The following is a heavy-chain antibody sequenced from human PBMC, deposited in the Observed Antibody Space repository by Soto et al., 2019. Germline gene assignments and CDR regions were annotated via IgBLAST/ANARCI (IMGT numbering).Heavy chain of an antibody. V-gene: IGHV3-21*01. CDR2: ISSSSSYI. CDR1: GFTFSSYS. Sequence: GGSLRLSCAASGFTFSSYSMNWVRQAPGKGLEWVSSISSSSSYIYYADSVKGRFTISRDNAKNSLYLQMNSLRAEDTAGYYFVRDIDDSYDHLHYWGQRTLV. CDR3: VRDIDDSYDHLHY. J-gene: IGHJ4*02. D-gene: IGHD5-18*01.